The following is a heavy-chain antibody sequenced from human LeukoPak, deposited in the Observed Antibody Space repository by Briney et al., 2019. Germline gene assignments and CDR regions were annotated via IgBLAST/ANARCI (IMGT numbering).Heavy chain of an antibody. Sequence: GGSLRLSCAASGFTFSSYGMHWVRQAPGKGLEWVALISYDGYDKSYADSVRGRFTISRDNSRNTLYLQMDSLTSEDTAVYYCAKVRRGYSYAPGDYWGQGTLVTVSS. CDR3: AKVRRGYSYAPGDY. V-gene: IGHV3-30*19. CDR1: GFTFSSYG. J-gene: IGHJ4*02. D-gene: IGHD5-18*01. CDR2: ISYDGYDK.